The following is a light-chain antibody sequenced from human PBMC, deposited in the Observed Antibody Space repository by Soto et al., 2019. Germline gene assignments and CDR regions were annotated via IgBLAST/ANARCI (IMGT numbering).Light chain of an antibody. CDR2: DAS. V-gene: IGKV3D-7*01. CDR1: QTISSGF. Sequence: EIVLTQSPGIWYLSPGDRATLSCRASQTISSGFLAWYQQKVGQAPRLLFYDASTRATGIPARFSGSVSGTEFTLTISSLQSEDFATYYGQHADSFPIITFGQGTRLEIK. CDR3: QHADSFPIIT. J-gene: IGKJ5*01.